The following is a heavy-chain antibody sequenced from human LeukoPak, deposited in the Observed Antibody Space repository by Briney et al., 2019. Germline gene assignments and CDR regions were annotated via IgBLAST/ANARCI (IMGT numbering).Heavy chain of an antibody. CDR2: LYSDGNT. CDR3: ARGVEPLAANTLAY. CDR1: GFTVITND. D-gene: IGHD1-14*01. V-gene: IGHV3-53*01. J-gene: IGHJ4*02. Sequence: GGSLTLSCAASGFTVITNDMTWVRQAPGKGLEWVSVLYSDGNTKYADFVQGRFTISRDNSKNTLYLEMNSLSPDDTAVYYCARGVEPLAANTLAYWGQGTLVTVSS.